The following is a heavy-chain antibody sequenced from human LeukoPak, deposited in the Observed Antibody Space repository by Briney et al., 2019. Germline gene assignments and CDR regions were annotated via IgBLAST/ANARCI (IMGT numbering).Heavy chain of an antibody. J-gene: IGHJ4*02. CDR2: IYWNDDK. CDR3: AHRPTLDWGFPYYFDY. D-gene: IGHD3/OR15-3a*01. CDR1: GFSLSTSGVG. V-gene: IGHV2-5*01. Sequence: SGPTLVNPTQTLTLTCTFSGFSLSTSGVGVGWIRQPLGKALEWLALIYWNDDKRCSPSLKSRLTITKDTSKNQVVLTMTNMDPVDTATYYCAHRPTLDWGFPYYFDYWGQGTLVTVSS.